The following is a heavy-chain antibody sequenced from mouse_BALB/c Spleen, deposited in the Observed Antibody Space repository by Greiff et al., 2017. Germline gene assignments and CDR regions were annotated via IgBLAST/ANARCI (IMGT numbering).Heavy chain of an antibody. J-gene: IGHJ2*01. V-gene: IGHV1-69*01. Sequence: QVQLQQPGAELVMPGASVKMSCKASGYTFTDYWMHWVKQRPGQGLEWIGAIDTSDSYTSYNQKFKGKATLTVDESSSTAYMQLSSLTSEDSAVYYCARYKYGNYEVDYWGQGTTLTVSS. CDR2: IDTSDSYT. CDR1: GYTFTDYW. CDR3: ARYKYGNYEVDY. D-gene: IGHD2-10*02.